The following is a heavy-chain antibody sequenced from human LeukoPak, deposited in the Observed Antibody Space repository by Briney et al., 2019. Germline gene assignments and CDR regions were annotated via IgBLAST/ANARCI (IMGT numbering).Heavy chain of an antibody. V-gene: IGHV4-59*01. Sequence: SETLSLTCTVSGGSISSYYWSWIRQPPGKGLEWVGYIYYSGSTNYSPSLKSRVTISVDTSKNQFSLKLSSVTAADTAVYYCARSHMVRGGRYGMDVWGKGTTVTVSS. D-gene: IGHD3-10*01. CDR3: ARSHMVRGGRYGMDV. J-gene: IGHJ6*04. CDR2: IYYSGST. CDR1: GGSISSYY.